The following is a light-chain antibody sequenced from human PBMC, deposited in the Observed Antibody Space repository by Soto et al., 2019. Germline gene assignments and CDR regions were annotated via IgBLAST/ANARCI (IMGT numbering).Light chain of an antibody. J-gene: IGKJ3*01. Sequence: EIVLTQSPGTLSLSPGERATLSCRASQSVSSSFLAWHQQKPGQAPRLLISAASSRATGIPDRFSGSGSGRDFTLTISRLEPEDFALYYCHQYGTSPFTFAPGTKVDI. CDR1: QSVSSSF. V-gene: IGKV3-20*01. CDR3: HQYGTSPFT. CDR2: AAS.